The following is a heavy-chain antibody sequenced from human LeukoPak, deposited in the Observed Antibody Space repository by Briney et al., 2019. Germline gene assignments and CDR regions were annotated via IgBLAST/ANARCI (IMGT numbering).Heavy chain of an antibody. V-gene: IGHV3-11*01. Sequence: PGGSVRLPCAASGFTFSDFYMGWIRQAPGKGLKWVAYISRGDSPTYHADSVRGRFTISRDNAKNLLYLQMNSLRVDDTAVYYCARLGAGLGSWGQGTLVTVSS. CDR1: GFTFSDFY. J-gene: IGHJ4*02. CDR2: ISRGDSPT. CDR3: ARLGAGLGS. D-gene: IGHD4/OR15-4a*01.